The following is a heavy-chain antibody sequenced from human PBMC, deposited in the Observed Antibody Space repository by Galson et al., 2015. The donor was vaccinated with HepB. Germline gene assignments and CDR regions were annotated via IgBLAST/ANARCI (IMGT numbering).Heavy chain of an antibody. D-gene: IGHD6-19*01. CDR2: LSGSGDNN. V-gene: IGHV3-23*01. CDR3: ASGPARYSGWYRGLPKCFQP. CDR1: GFSFNTYA. Sequence: SLRLSCADSGFSFNTYAMGWVRQAPGKGPEWVSALSGSGDNNYYADSVKGRFTISRDKSKNTLYLQMNSLSAEDSAIYYCASGPARYSGWYRGLPKCFQPWGQGTVVTVSS. J-gene: IGHJ5*02.